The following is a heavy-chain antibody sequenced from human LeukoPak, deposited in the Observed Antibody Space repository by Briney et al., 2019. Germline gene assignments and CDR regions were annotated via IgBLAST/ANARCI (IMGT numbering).Heavy chain of an antibody. D-gene: IGHD6-13*01. V-gene: IGHV4-38-2*02. CDR2: IYYSGST. Sequence: SETLSLTCTVSGYSITSGYYWGWVRQPPGKGLEWIGSIYYSGSTYYNPSLKSRVTISVDTSKNQFSLKLSSVTAADTAVYYCARGVAAAGNDYWAREPWSPSPQ. CDR1: GYSITSGYY. J-gene: IGHJ4*02. CDR3: ARGVAAAGNDY.